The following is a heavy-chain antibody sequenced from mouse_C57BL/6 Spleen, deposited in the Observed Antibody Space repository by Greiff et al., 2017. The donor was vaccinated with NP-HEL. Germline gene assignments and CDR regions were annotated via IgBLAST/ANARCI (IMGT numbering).Heavy chain of an antibody. Sequence: QVQLQQPGAELVRPGSSVKLSCKASGYTFTSYWMDWVKQRPGQGLEWIGNIYPSDSETHYNQKFKDKATLTVDKSSSTAYMQLSSLTSEDSAVYYCARSRDYGSYYFDYWGQGTTLTVSS. CDR2: IYPSDSET. J-gene: IGHJ2*01. V-gene: IGHV1-61*01. CDR3: ARSRDYGSYYFDY. D-gene: IGHD1-1*01. CDR1: GYTFTSYW.